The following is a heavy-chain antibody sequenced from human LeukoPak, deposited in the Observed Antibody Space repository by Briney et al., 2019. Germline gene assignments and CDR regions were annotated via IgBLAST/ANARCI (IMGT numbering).Heavy chain of an antibody. CDR2: IKQDGSEK. J-gene: IGHJ6*02. Sequence: AGGSLRLSCAASGFPFSRYSVNWVRQAPGKGLEWVANIKQDGSEKYYVDSVKGRFTISRDNAKNSLYLQMNSLRAEDTAVYYCARAMDVWGQGTTVTVSS. V-gene: IGHV3-7*03. CDR1: GFPFSRYS. CDR3: ARAMDV.